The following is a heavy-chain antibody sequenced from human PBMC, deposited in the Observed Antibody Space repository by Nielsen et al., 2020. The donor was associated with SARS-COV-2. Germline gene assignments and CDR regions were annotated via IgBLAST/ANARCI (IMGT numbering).Heavy chain of an antibody. CDR1: GGSFSDYY. D-gene: IGHD2-15*01. Sequence: SETLSLTCGVYGGSFSDYYWNWIRQSPGKGLEWIGRIYTSGSTNYNPSLKSRVTISVDTSKNQFSLKLSSVTAADTAVYYCARDGGGGSWGWFDPWGQGTLVTVSS. J-gene: IGHJ5*02. CDR2: IYTSGST. V-gene: IGHV4-4*08. CDR3: ARDGGGGSWGWFDP.